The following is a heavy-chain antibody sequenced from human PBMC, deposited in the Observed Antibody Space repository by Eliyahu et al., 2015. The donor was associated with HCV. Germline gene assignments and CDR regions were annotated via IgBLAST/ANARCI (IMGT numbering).Heavy chain of an antibody. CDR1: GGSVSSESYY. V-gene: IGHV4-61*01. CDR2: XYYSGST. CDR3: VRLRGGSSGADY. D-gene: IGHD6-6*01. Sequence: QVQLQESGPGLVKPSETLSLTCTVSGGSVSSESYYXSWIRQPPGKGLEFIGYXYYSGSTSYSPSLKSRVAISVDTSKNQFSLRLRSVTAADTAVYYCVRLRGGSSGADYWGQGTQVTVSS. J-gene: IGHJ4*02.